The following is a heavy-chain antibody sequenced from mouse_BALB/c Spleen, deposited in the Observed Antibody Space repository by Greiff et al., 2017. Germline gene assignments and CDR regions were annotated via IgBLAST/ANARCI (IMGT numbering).Heavy chain of an antibody. CDR3: ARGYYGSSPAWFAY. J-gene: IGHJ3*01. CDR2: IDPANGNT. CDR1: GFNIKDTY. Sequence: EVQRVESGAELVKPGASVKLSCTASGFNIKDTYMHWVKQRPEQGLEWIGRIDPANGNTKYDPKFQGKATITADTSSNTAYLQLSSLTSEDTAVYYCARGYYGSSPAWFAYWGQGTLVTVSA. D-gene: IGHD1-1*01. V-gene: IGHV14-3*02.